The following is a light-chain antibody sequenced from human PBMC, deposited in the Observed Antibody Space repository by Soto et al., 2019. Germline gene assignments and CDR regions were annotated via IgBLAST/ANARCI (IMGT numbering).Light chain of an antibody. CDR2: GAS. CDR1: QSVSSN. CDR3: QQYNNWPPYT. J-gene: IGKJ2*01. Sequence: EIVMTQSPATLSVSPGERATLSCRASQSVSSNLAWYQQKPGQAPRLLICGASTRATGIPARFSGSGSGTEFTLTISGLQSEDFAVYYCQQYNNWPPYTFGQGTKLEIK. V-gene: IGKV3-15*01.